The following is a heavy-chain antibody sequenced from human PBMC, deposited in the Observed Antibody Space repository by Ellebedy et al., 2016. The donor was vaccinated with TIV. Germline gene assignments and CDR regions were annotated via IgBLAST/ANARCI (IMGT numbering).Heavy chain of an antibody. J-gene: IGHJ4*02. CDR3: ARGYYYDSSGYPTASLEYYLDY. V-gene: IGHV1-8*01. CDR1: GYTFTSYD. CDR2: MNPNSGNT. Sequence: AASVKVSCKASGYTFTSYDINWVRQATGQGLEWMGWMNPNSGNTGYAQKFQGRVTMTRNTSISTAYMELSSLRSEDTAVYYCARGYYYDSSGYPTASLEYYLDYWGQGTLVTVSS. D-gene: IGHD3-22*01.